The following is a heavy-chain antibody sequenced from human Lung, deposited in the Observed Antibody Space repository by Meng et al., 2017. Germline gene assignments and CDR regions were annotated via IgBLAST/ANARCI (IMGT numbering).Heavy chain of an antibody. V-gene: IGHV3-74*01. Sequence: ELVVAGGGLVRPGGYLRLSCAASGFTFTDHWMHWVRQGPGKGLVWVSRINRDGTKPTYADSVKGRFTISRDNAKNTLHLQMNNLRAEDTAFYYCTNDRLNHWGQGALVTVSS. CDR2: INRDGTKP. D-gene: IGHD1-1*01. J-gene: IGHJ1*01. CDR3: TNDRLNH. CDR1: GFTFTDHW.